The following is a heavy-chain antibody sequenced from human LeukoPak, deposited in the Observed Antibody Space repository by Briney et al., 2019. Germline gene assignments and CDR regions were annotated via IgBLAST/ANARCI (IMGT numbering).Heavy chain of an antibody. V-gene: IGHV1-8*01. Sequence: ASVKVSCKASGYTFISYDINWVRQATGQGLEWMGWMDPNTSNTGYAQKFQGGVTMTRDTSTNTAYMELSRLTFEDTAMYYCTRGQFPYCSGGSCYSSWFDPWGQGTQVTVSS. J-gene: IGHJ5*02. CDR3: TRGQFPYCSGGSCYSSWFDP. CDR1: GYTFISYD. D-gene: IGHD2-15*01. CDR2: MDPNTSNT.